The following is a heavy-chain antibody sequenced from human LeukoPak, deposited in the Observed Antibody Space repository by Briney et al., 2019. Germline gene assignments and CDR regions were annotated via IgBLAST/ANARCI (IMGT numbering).Heavy chain of an antibody. J-gene: IGHJ4*02. CDR2: IYHSGNT. CDR1: GYSISSDYY. V-gene: IGHV4-38-2*02. D-gene: IGHD4-23*01. Sequence: SETLSLTCTVSGYSISSDYYWGWIRQPPGKGLEWIGSIYHSGNTYYNPSLKSRVTISVDTSKTQFSLKLSSLTAADTAVYFCARGTGPLYGGRPDFWGPGTLVTVSS. CDR3: ARGTGPLYGGRPDF.